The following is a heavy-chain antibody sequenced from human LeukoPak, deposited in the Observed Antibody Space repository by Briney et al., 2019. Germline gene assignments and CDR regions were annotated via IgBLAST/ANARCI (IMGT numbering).Heavy chain of an antibody. CDR3: GRDHRYAFDN. J-gene: IGHJ4*01. V-gene: IGHV3-21*05. CDR1: GFNFIDYS. CDR2: MWISRGHR. D-gene: IGHD3-9*01. Sequence: GGSLRLSCAASGFNFIDYSMNWVPQATGKGQEWISYMWISRGHRKYADSVKGRFTISRDKARNSLYLQMNSLRVEDTAMYYCGRDHRYAFDNWGHGTLVTVS.